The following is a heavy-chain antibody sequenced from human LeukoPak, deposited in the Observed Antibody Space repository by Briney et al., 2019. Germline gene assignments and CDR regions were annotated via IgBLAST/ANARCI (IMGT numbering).Heavy chain of an antibody. Sequence: GGSLRLSCAASGFTFSIYAMSWVRQAPGKGLEWVSAISRNGGTPFYADSVKGRFTVSRDNSRNTLYLQMNSLRAEDTAVYYCAKASPYYDSSGTPGELGAFDIWGQGTMVTVSS. D-gene: IGHD3-22*01. J-gene: IGHJ3*02. CDR3: AKASPYYDSSGTPGELGAFDI. V-gene: IGHV3-23*01. CDR2: ISRNGGTP. CDR1: GFTFSIYA.